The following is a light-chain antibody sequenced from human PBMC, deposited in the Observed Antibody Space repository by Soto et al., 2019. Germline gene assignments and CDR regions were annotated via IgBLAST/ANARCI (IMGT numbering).Light chain of an antibody. J-gene: IGKJ1*01. CDR1: QAISTW. Sequence: DIQMTQSPSSVSASVGDRVTITCRASQAISTWLAWYQQKPGKAPKLLIYAASNLQTGLPSRFTGSGSGTDFTLTISSLQPDDFATYYCQQANSFPRTFGQGTKVEIK. CDR3: QQANSFPRT. V-gene: IGKV1D-12*01. CDR2: AAS.